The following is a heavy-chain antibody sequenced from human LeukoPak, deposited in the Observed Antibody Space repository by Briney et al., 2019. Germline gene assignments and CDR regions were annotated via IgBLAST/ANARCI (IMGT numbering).Heavy chain of an antibody. J-gene: IGHJ6*02. V-gene: IGHV3-48*01. CDR1: GFTFSSYS. Sequence: GGSLRLSCAASGFTFSSYSMNWVRQAPGKGLEWVPYISSSSSTIYYADSVKGRFTISRDNAKNSLYLQMNSLRAEDTAVYYCARDPGSSGYYFTNYYYGMDVWGQGTTVTVSS. CDR3: ARDPGSSGYYFTNYYYGMDV. D-gene: IGHD3-22*01. CDR2: ISSSSSTI.